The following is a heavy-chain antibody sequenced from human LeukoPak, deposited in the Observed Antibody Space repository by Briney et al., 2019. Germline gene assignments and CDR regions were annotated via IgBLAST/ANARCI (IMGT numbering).Heavy chain of an antibody. CDR1: GYSFVSYW. Sequence: GESLKISCKGSGYSFVSYWIGWVRQMPGKGLEWMGIIYPGDSDTTYSPSFQGQVTISADKSINTAYLQWRSLKASDTAMYYCERSVAHVEPDYFDYWGQGTLVSVSS. J-gene: IGHJ4*02. D-gene: IGHD1-14*01. CDR2: IYPGDSDT. V-gene: IGHV5-51*01. CDR3: ERSVAHVEPDYFDY.